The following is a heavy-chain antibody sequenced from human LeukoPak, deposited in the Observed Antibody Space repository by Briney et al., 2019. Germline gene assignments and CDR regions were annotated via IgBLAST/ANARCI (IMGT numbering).Heavy chain of an antibody. CDR1: GFTFSSYA. J-gene: IGHJ4*02. V-gene: IGHV3-23*01. D-gene: IGHD3-22*01. Sequence: GGSLRLSCAASGFTFSSYAMSWVRQAPGKGLEWVSAISGSGGGTYYADSVKGRFTISRNNSKNTLYLQMNSLRAEDTADYYCAKAEGITMIVVVITPFDYWGQGILVTVSS. CDR3: AKAEGITMIVVVITPFDY. CDR2: ISGSGGGT.